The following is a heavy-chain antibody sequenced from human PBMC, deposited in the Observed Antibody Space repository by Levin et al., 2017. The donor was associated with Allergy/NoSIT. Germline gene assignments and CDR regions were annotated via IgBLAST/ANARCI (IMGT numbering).Heavy chain of an antibody. D-gene: IGHD2-15*01. J-gene: IGHJ3*02. CDR1: GVTVNGNY. Sequence: GESLKISCAASGVTVNGNYMSWVRQAPGKGLEWVSVIYKDGTTYYADSVKGRFTISRDNSKNTLYLQMNSLRAEDTAVYYCARPEQALPPGEDALEIWGQGTLVTVSS. V-gene: IGHV3-66*04. CDR3: ARPEQALPPGEDALEI. CDR2: IYKDGTT.